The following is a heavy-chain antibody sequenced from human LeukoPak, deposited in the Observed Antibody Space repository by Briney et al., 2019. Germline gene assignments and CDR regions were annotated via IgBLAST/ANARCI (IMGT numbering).Heavy chain of an antibody. CDR1: GFTVSSNY. Sequence: GGSLRLSCAASGFTVSSNYMSWVRQAPGKGLEWVSVIYSGGSTYYADSVKGRFTISRDNSRNTLYLQMNSLRAEDTAVYYCARSVKASSSWDYWGQGTLVTVSS. CDR3: ARSVKASSSWDY. CDR2: IYSGGST. V-gene: IGHV3-66*01. J-gene: IGHJ4*02. D-gene: IGHD6-6*01.